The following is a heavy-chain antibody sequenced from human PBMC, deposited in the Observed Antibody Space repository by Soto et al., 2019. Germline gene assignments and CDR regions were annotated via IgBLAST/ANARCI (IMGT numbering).Heavy chain of an antibody. CDR1: GGTRISHA. Sequence: QVQLVQSGAEVKRPGSSVKVSCKASGGTRISHAVSWVRQAPGQGLEWMGGIIPILNSPNYAQKFQDRLTIIADASTSTTYMELSSLRSDDAAVYYCASRERVDAFDVWGQGTLVTVSS. J-gene: IGHJ3*01. D-gene: IGHD1-26*01. V-gene: IGHV1-69*01. CDR2: IIPILNSP. CDR3: ASRERVDAFDV.